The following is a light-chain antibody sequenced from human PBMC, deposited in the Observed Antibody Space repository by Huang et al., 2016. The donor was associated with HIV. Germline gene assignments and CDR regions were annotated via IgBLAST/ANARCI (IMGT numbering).Light chain of an antibody. V-gene: IGKV1-17*03. CDR3: LQHNTYPWM. CDR2: GTS. Sequence: DIQMTQTPSAISASVGDIVTITCRASQDIANSLAWVQQKPVKVPRPLIYGTSTLRSVVPSRVSDSGSGTEFTLTISSLQPEDFATYYCLQHNTYPWMFGQGTKVEVK. J-gene: IGKJ1*01. CDR1: QDIANS.